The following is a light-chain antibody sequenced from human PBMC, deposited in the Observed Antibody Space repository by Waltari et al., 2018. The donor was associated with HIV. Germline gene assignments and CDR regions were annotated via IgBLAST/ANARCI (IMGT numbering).Light chain of an antibody. V-gene: IGLV2-23*01. J-gene: IGLJ3*02. CDR3: CSYTGSTTWV. Sequence: QSALTQPASVSGSPGPSITISCTGTSSDVGSYNVVSWYQQHPGKAPKLMIYEDNKRPSGVSNRFSGSKSGNTASLTISGLQAEDEADYYCCSYTGSTTWVFGGGTKLTVL. CDR2: EDN. CDR1: SSDVGSYNV.